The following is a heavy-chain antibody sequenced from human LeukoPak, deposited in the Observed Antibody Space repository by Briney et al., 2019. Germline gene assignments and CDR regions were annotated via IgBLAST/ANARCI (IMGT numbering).Heavy chain of an antibody. V-gene: IGHV1-2*02. CDR3: ARWADILTLDY. CDR1: GYTFTGYY. Sequence: GASVKVSCKASGYTFTGYYMHWVRQAPGQGLEWMGWINPSSGGTNYAQKFQGRVTMTRDTSISTAYMELSRLRSDDTAVYYCARWADILTLDYWGQGTLVTVSS. CDR2: INPSSGGT. J-gene: IGHJ4*02. D-gene: IGHD3-9*01.